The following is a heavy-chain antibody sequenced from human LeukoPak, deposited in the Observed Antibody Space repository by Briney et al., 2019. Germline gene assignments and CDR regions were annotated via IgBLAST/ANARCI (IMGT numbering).Heavy chain of an antibody. CDR2: ISSTSSYT. V-gene: IGHV3-11*03. Sequence: PGGSLRLSCAASGFTFSDYYMSWIRQAPGKGLEWVSYISSTSSYTNYADSVKGRFTISRDNAKNSLHLQMNSLRAEDTAVYFCARSNRYCDTTTDCRGWWFDLWGQGTLVTVSA. J-gene: IGHJ5*02. CDR1: GFTFSDYY. D-gene: IGHD2/OR15-2a*01. CDR3: ARSNRYCDTTTDCRGWWFDL.